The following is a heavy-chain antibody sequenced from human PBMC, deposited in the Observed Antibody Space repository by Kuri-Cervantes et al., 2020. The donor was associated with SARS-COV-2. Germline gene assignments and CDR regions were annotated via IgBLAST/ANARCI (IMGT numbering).Heavy chain of an antibody. CDR3: ARGPPRWNDGGHLDY. V-gene: IGHV3-66*01. CDR1: GFTVNSNY. D-gene: IGHD1-1*01. J-gene: IGHJ4*02. CDR2: IYAGGST. Sequence: GESLKISCAASGFTVNSNYMSWVRQTPGKGLEWVSIIYAGGSTYYADSVKGRFTISRDNSKNTLDLQMNSLRVEDTAVYYCARGPPRWNDGGHLDYWGQGTLVTVSS.